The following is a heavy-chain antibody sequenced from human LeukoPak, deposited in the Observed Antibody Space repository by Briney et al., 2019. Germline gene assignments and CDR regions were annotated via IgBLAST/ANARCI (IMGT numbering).Heavy chain of an antibody. CDR2: INPNSGGT. Sequence: ASVKVSCKASGYTFTGYYMHWVRQAPGQGLEWMGWINPNSGGTNYAQKFQGRVTMTRDTSISTAYMELSRLRSDDTAVYYCAITIFGVTIGGAFDIWGQGTMVTVSS. CDR1: GYTFTGYY. D-gene: IGHD3-3*01. CDR3: AITIFGVTIGGAFDI. J-gene: IGHJ3*02. V-gene: IGHV1-2*02.